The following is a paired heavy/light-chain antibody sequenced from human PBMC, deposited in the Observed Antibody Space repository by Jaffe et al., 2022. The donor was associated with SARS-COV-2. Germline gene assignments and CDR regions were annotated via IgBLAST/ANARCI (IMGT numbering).Light chain of an antibody. J-gene: IGKJ1*01. Sequence: VVLTQSPGTLSLSPGERATLSCRASQSVNNNYLAWYQHKSGQAPRLLFYGSSNRATGVPDRFSGSGSGTDFTLTISRLEPEDFAVFYCQQYGSSPETFGQGTKVEI. V-gene: IGKV3-20*01. CDR3: QQYGSSPET. CDR1: QSVNNNY. CDR2: GSS.
Heavy chain of an antibody. J-gene: IGHJ3*01. Sequence: QVQLQESGPGLVRPSETLSLTCTVSGDSISRGSSYWSWIRQPPGKGLEWIGYIHYTGSTSYDPSLESRVTMSIDTSKNQFSLNLSSVTAADTAVYYCAREVYREAFDFWGQGTTVTVSS. D-gene: IGHD3-16*02. CDR3: AREVYREAFDF. CDR2: IHYTGST. CDR1: GDSISRGSSY. V-gene: IGHV4-61*01.